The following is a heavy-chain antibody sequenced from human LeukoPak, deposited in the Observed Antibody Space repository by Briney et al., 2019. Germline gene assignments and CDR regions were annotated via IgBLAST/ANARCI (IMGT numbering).Heavy chain of an antibody. CDR2: IIPIFGTA. CDR1: GGTFSSYA. D-gene: IGHD3-16*02. J-gene: IGHJ3*02. CDR3: ARDKGGMITFGGVIVTYAFDI. Sequence: GASVKVSCKASGGTFSSYAISWVRQAPGQGLEWMGRIIPIFGTANYAQKFQGRVTITTDESTSTAYMELSSLRSEDTAVYYCARDKGGMITFGGVIVTYAFDIWGQGTMVTVSS. V-gene: IGHV1-69*05.